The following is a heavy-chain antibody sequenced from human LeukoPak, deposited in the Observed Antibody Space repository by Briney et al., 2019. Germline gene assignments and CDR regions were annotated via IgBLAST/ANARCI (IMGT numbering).Heavy chain of an antibody. V-gene: IGHV3-21*04. CDR3: AKDAPWTRHYGDYADDAFDI. CDR1: GFTFSIYA. Sequence: NPGGSLRLSCAASGFTFSIYAMNWVRQAPGKGLEWVSSISSSSSNIYYADSVKGRFTISRDNSKNSLYLQMNSLRTEDTALYYCAKDAPWTRHYGDYADDAFDIWGQGTMVTVSS. CDR2: ISSSSSNI. J-gene: IGHJ3*02. D-gene: IGHD4-17*01.